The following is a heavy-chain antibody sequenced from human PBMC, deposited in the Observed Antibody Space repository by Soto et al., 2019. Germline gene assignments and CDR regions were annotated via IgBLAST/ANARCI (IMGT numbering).Heavy chain of an antibody. V-gene: IGHV4-30-4*01. CDR3: ARVWFGELFPDY. Sequence: QVQLQESGPGLVKPSQTLSLTCTVSGGSISSGDYYWSWIRQPPGKGLEWIGYIYYCGSTYYNPSRKSRVTISVDTSKNQFSLKLSSVTAADTAVYYCARVWFGELFPDYWGQGTLVTVSS. CDR2: IYYCGST. D-gene: IGHD3-10*01. CDR1: GGSISSGDYY. J-gene: IGHJ4*02.